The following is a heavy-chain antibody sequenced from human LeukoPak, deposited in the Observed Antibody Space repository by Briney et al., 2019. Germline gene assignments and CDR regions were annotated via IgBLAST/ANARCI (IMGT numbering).Heavy chain of an antibody. V-gene: IGHV3-7*01. J-gene: IGHJ4*02. Sequence: GGSLRLSCAASGFTFSSYWMSWVRQAPGKGLEWVANIKQDGSEKYYVDSVKGRFTISRDNAKNSLYLQMNSLRAEDTAVYYCARDLRITMIVVVITTGGFDYWGQGTLVTVSS. CDR3: ARDLRITMIVVVITTGGFDY. CDR1: GFTFSSYW. D-gene: IGHD3-22*01. CDR2: IKQDGSEK.